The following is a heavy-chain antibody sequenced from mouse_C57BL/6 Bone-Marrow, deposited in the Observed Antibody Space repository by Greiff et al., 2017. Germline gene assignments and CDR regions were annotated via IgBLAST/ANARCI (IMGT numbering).Heavy chain of an antibody. CDR1: GFTFSSYG. CDR2: ISSGGSYT. D-gene: IGHD1-1*02. CDR3: ARQGTGAWFAY. Sequence: EVHLVESGGDLVKPGGSLKLSCAASGFTFSSYGMSWVRQTPDKRLEWVATISSGGSYTYYPDSVKGRFTISRDNAKNTLYLQMSSLKSEDTAMYYCARQGTGAWFAYWGQGTLVTVSA. J-gene: IGHJ3*01. V-gene: IGHV5-6*01.